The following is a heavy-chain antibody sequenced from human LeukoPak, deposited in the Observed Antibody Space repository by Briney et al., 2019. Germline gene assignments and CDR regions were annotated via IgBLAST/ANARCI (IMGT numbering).Heavy chain of an antibody. CDR1: GFTFNSYA. CDR3: ARVAMIANAFDI. CDR2: ISSSGSTI. D-gene: IGHD3-22*01. J-gene: IGHJ3*02. V-gene: IGHV3-48*04. Sequence: PGGSLRLSCAASGFTFNSYAMHWVRQAPGKGLEWVSYISSSGSTIYYAESVKGRLTISRDNAKNSLYLQMNSLRAEDTAVYYCARVAMIANAFDIWGQGTMVTVSS.